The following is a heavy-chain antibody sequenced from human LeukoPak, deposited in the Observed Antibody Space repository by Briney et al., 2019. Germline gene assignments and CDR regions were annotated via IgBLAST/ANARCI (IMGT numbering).Heavy chain of an antibody. V-gene: IGHV1-18*01. CDR1: GYTFTSYG. CDR3: ARDSSGFYYVH. Sequence: ASVKVSCKASGYTFTSYGISWVRQAPGQGLEWMGWISIYNGKINYAQKFQGRVTMTTDTSTTTAYLEVTSLRSDDTAVYYCARDSSGFYYVHWGQGTLVTVSS. CDR2: ISIYNGKI. J-gene: IGHJ4*02. D-gene: IGHD3-22*01.